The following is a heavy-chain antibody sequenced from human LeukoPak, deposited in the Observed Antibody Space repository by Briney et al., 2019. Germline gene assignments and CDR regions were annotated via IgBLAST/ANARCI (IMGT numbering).Heavy chain of an antibody. V-gene: IGHV4-34*01. J-gene: IGHJ6*03. CDR3: ARGPLRYYMDV. CDR2: INHSGST. CDR1: GGSFSGYY. Sequence: SETLSLTCAVYGGSFSGYYWSWIRQPPGKGLEWIGEINHSGSTNYNPSLKSRVTISVDTSKTQFSLKLSSVTAADTAVYYCARGPLRYYMDVWGKGTTVTVSS. D-gene: IGHD4-17*01.